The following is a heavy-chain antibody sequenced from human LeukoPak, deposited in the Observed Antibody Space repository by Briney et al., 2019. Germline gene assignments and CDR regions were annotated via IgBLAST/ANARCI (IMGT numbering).Heavy chain of an antibody. V-gene: IGHV4-4*07. CDR2: FYSGGSA. CDR3: ARDTTYYYDSSGYGTFDY. Sequence: SETLSPTCTVSGGSISSYYWNWIRQPAGKGLEWIGRFYSGGSANYNPSLKSRVTTSVDTSKNQFSLKLSSVTAADTAVYYCARDTTYYYDSSGYGTFDYWGQGTLVTVSS. J-gene: IGHJ4*02. CDR1: GGSISSYY. D-gene: IGHD3-22*01.